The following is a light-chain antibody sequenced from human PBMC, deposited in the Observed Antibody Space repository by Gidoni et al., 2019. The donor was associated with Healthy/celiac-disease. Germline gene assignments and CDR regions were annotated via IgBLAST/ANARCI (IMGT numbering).Light chain of an antibody. Sequence: QTVVTQEPSLTVSPGGTVTLTCASSTGAVTSGYYPNWFQLQPGQAPRALIYSTGNKHSWTPARFSGSLLGGKAALTLSGVQPEDEAESYCLLYFGGSQLVFLTGPQVPVL. CDR1: TGAVTSGYY. CDR2: STG. V-gene: IGLV7-43*01. CDR3: LLYFGGSQLV. J-gene: IGLJ1*01.